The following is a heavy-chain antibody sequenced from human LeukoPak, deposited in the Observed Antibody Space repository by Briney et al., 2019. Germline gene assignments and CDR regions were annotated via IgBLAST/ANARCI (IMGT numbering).Heavy chain of an antibody. Sequence: SVKVSCKASGGTFSSYAISRVRQAPGQGLEWMGGIIPIFGTANYAQKFQGRVTITADESTSTAYMELSSLRSEDTAVYYCARGLDIVVVPAAISMSGMDVWGQGTTVTVSS. CDR3: ARGLDIVVVPAAISMSGMDV. V-gene: IGHV1-69*13. CDR1: GGTFSSYA. D-gene: IGHD2-2*02. CDR2: IIPIFGTA. J-gene: IGHJ6*02.